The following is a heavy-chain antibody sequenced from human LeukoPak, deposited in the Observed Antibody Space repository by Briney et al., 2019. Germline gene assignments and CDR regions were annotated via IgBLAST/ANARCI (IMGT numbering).Heavy chain of an antibody. CDR3: ARSPRVYDSSGHLHDAFDL. D-gene: IGHD3-22*01. V-gene: IGHV3-74*01. Sequence: GGSLGLSCAASGITFSSYWMHWVRQVPGKGLEWLSYIKSDGTNTGYADPVKGRFTVSRDNAKNTLYLEMNSLGGEDTAVYYCARSPRVYDSSGHLHDAFDLWGQGTMVTVSS. CDR2: IKSDGTNT. J-gene: IGHJ3*01. CDR1: GITFSSYW.